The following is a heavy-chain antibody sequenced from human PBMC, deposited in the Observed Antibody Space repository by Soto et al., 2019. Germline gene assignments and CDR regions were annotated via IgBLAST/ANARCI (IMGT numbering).Heavy chain of an antibody. CDR3: ARDVGHGEPDS. D-gene: IGHD4-17*01. Sequence: XXVKVSCKASGYTFTSYGISWVRQAPGQGLEXMGWIXAYNGNKNYAXXLQGRVTXXKDKYTRTAYMEMRSLRSDDTAVYYCARDVGHGEPDSWGQGNMVPV. J-gene: IGHJ4*02. CDR2: IXAYNGNK. V-gene: IGHV1-18*01. CDR1: GYTFTSYG.